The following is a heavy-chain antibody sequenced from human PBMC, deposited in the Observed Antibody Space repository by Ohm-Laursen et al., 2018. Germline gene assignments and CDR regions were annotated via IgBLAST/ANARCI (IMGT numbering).Heavy chain of an antibody. CDR3: AREGVLGGLDP. Sequence: GSLRLSCAASGFTFSSYWMHWVRRAPGKGLVWVSRVHIVENKVGYADSVKGRFTISRDNAKNTVYLQMNSLRAEDTAVYYCAREGVLGGLDPWGQGTLVTVSS. CDR2: VHIVENKV. CDR1: GFTFSSYW. J-gene: IGHJ5*02. D-gene: IGHD3-16*01. V-gene: IGHV3-74*01.